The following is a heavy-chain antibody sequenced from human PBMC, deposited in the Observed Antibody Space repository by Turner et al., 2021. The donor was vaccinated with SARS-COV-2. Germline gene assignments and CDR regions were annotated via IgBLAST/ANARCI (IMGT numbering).Heavy chain of an antibody. D-gene: IGHD2-15*01. CDR1: GFTFSNW. Sequence: EEQLVASGGGLVQPGGSLRLSCTASGFTFSNWMHWVRQAPGKGLEWVANIKQDGSEKYFVDSVKGRFTISRDNAKNSLYLQMNSLRAEDTAVYYCARDPNSGASLWGQGILVTVSS. CDR3: ARDPNSGASL. CDR2: IKQDGSEK. J-gene: IGHJ4*02. V-gene: IGHV3-7*04.